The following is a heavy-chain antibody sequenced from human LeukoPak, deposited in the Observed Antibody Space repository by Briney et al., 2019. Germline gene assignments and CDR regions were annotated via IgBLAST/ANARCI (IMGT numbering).Heavy chain of an antibody. CDR3: ARDPAAGPDYYYYYGMDV. CDR1: GYTFTGYY. D-gene: IGHD6-13*01. V-gene: IGHV1-2*06. CDR2: INPNSGGT. J-gene: IGHJ6*02. Sequence: GASVKVSCKASGYTFTGYYMHWVRQAPGQGLEWMGRINPNSGGTNYAQKFQGRVTMTRDTSISTAYMELSGLRSDDTAVYYCARDPAAGPDYYYYYGMDVWGQGTTVTVSS.